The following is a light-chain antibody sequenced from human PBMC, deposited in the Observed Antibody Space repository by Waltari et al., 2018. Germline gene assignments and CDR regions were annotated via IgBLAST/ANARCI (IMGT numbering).Light chain of an antibody. V-gene: IGKV1-5*03. CDR3: QQYSTYPYT. CDR1: QSISSW. CDR2: KAS. J-gene: IGKJ2*01. Sequence: DIQMNQSPSTLSASVGDRVTTTCRASQSISSWLAWYQQKPGNAPKLLIYKASSLESGVPSRFSGSGSGTEFTLTISSLQPDDFATYYCQQYSTYPYTFGQGTKLEIK.